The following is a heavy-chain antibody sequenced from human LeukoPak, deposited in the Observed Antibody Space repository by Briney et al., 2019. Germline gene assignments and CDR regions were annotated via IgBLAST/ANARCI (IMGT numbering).Heavy chain of an antibody. CDR1: GFTFSSYA. V-gene: IGHV3-23*01. Sequence: GGSLRLSCAASGFTFSSYAMSWVRQAPGKGLEWVSAISGSGGSTYYADSVKGRFTISRDNSKNTQYLQMNSLRAEDTAMYYCARDAQRGFDYSNSLKYWGHGTLVTVSS. CDR3: ARDAQRGFDYSNSLKY. CDR2: ISGSGGST. J-gene: IGHJ4*01. D-gene: IGHD4-11*01.